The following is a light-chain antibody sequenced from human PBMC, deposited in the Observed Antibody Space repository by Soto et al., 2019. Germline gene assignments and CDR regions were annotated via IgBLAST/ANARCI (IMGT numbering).Light chain of an antibody. CDR2: DVT. CDR3: SSHGGSNNPYV. CDR1: SSDIGGYNF. V-gene: IGLV2-8*01. Sequence: QSVLTQPPSASGSPGQSVAISCTGTSSDIGGYNFVSWYQQHPGKAPNLMIYDVTKRPSGVPDRFSGSKSGNTATLIVSGLQAEDEADYYCSSHGGSNNPYVFVPGTKLTVL. J-gene: IGLJ1*01.